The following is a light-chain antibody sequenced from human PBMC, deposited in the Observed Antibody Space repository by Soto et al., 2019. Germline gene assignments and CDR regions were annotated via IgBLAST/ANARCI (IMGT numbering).Light chain of an antibody. J-gene: IGKJ5*01. CDR2: DAS. CDR1: QDISNY. V-gene: IGKV1-33*01. Sequence: DIQMTQSPSSLSASVGDRVTITCQASQDISNYLNWYRQKPGKAPKLLIYDASNLETGVPSRFSGSGSGTDFTLTISSLQPEDFATYYCQQTNSFPIAFGQGTRLEIK. CDR3: QQTNSFPIA.